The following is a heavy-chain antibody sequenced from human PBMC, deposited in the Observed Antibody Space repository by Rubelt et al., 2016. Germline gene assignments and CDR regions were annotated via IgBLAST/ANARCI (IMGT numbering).Heavy chain of an antibody. CDR2: IIPILGTA. D-gene: IGHD6-13*01. J-gene: IGHJ4*02. CDR1: GYTFTSHY. V-gene: IGHV1-69*04. CDR3: ARDGIAAAVDY. Sequence: QVQLVQSGNEVTKPGASVRVSCKASGYTFTSHYITWVRQAPGQGLEWMGRIIPILGTANYAPEFQGRVTITTDKSTSTAYMELSSLRSEDTDVYYCARDGIAAAVDYWGQGTLVTVSS.